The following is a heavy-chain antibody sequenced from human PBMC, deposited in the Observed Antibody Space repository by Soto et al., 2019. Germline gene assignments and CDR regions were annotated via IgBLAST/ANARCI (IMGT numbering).Heavy chain of an antibody. Sequence: GGSLRLSCAASGFTFSSYGMHWVRQAPGKGLEWVAVIWYDGSNKYYADSVKGRFTISRDNSKNTLYLQMNSLRAEDTAVYYCARDHTVTTLDYWGQGTLVTVSS. J-gene: IGHJ4*02. D-gene: IGHD4-17*01. V-gene: IGHV3-33*01. CDR3: ARDHTVTTLDY. CDR2: IWYDGSNK. CDR1: GFTFSSYG.